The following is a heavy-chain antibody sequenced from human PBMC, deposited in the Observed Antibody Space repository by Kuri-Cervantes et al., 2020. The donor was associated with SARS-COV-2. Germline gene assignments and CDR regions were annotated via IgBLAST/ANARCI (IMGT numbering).Heavy chain of an antibody. D-gene: IGHD3-3*01. J-gene: IGHJ4*02. CDR1: GYTFNSYD. Sequence: ASVKVSCKASGYTFNSYDINWVRQAPGQGLEWMGWINASSGNTNYAQKLQGRVTMTTDTSTSTAYMELRSLRSDDTAVYYCARDKAIFGADFDYWGQGTLVTVSS. CDR2: INASSGNT. V-gene: IGHV1-18*01. CDR3: ARDKAIFGADFDY.